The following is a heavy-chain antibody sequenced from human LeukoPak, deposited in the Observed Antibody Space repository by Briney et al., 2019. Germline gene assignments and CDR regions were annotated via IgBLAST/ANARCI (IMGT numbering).Heavy chain of an antibody. J-gene: IGHJ4*02. CDR3: AREASWGGYSYDYCDY. V-gene: IGHV3-48*03. CDR2: ISSSGITI. Sequence: PGGSLRLSCAASGFTFSSYEMNWVRQAPGKGLEWVSYISSSGITIFYVDSVKGRFTISRDNDKKSLYLQMNSLRAEDTAVYYCAREASWGGYSYDYCDYWGQGTLVTVSS. D-gene: IGHD5-18*01. CDR1: GFTFSSYE.